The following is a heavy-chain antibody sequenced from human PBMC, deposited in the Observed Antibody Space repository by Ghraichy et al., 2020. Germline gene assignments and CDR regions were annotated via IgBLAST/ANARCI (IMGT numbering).Heavy chain of an antibody. V-gene: IGHV3-11*01. Sequence: GGSLRLPCAASGFTFSDYYMAWIRQSPGQGLEWVSYISNSGRTIYYADSVKGRFTISRDNAKNSLYLQMNSLRAEDTAVYYCARGYCSNTSCLRGRYYYGMDVWGQGTTVTVSS. CDR2: ISNSGRTI. J-gene: IGHJ6*02. D-gene: IGHD2-2*01. CDR3: ARGYCSNTSCLRGRYYYGMDV. CDR1: GFTFSDYY.